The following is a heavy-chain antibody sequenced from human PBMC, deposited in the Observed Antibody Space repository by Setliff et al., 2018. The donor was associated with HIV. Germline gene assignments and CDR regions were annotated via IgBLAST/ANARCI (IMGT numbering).Heavy chain of an antibody. V-gene: IGHV4-39*07. D-gene: IGHD3-16*02. CDR3: ARRKSGSSYRFFNY. CDR1: GGSISSSSYY. J-gene: IGHJ4*02. Sequence: LSLTCTVSGGSISSSSYYWGWIRQPPGKGLEWIGEINHSGSTNYNPSLKSRVTISVDTSKKQFSLKLSSVTAADTAVYYCARRKSGSSYRFFNYWGLGSLVTVSS. CDR2: INHSGST.